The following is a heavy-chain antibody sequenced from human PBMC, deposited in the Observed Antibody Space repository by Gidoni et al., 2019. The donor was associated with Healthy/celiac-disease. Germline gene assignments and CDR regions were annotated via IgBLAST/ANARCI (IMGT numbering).Heavy chain of an antibody. CDR1: GGPISSGGYY. CDR3: ARWKDIVVVPAAPRTESDAFDI. Sequence: QVQLQESGPGLVKPSQTLSLTCTVSGGPISSGGYYWSWIRQHPGKGLEWIGYIYYSGSTYYNPSRKSRVTISVDTSKNQFSLKLSSVTAADTAVYYCARWKDIVVVPAAPRTESDAFDIWGQGTMVTVSS. J-gene: IGHJ3*02. CDR2: IYYSGST. D-gene: IGHD2-2*01. V-gene: IGHV4-31*03.